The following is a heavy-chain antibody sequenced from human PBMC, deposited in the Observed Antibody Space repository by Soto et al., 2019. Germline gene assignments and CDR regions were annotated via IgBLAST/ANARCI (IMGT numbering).Heavy chain of an antibody. Sequence: GGSLRLSCAASGFTFSSYEMNWVRQAPGKGLEWVSYISSSSRTIYYADSVRGRFTVSRDNAKNSLYLQMNSLRAEDTAVYYCARGSITIFGVVLYWGQGTMVTVSP. CDR2: ISSSSRTI. J-gene: IGHJ4*02. CDR1: GFTFSSYE. CDR3: ARGSITIFGVVLY. D-gene: IGHD3-3*01. V-gene: IGHV3-48*03.